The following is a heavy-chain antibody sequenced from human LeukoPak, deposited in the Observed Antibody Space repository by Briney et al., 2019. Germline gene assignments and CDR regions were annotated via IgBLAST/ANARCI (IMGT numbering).Heavy chain of an antibody. CDR2: IYYSGST. D-gene: IGHD2-8*01. CDR1: GGSISSYY. CDR3: ARLYAETSYYFDY. Sequence: PSETLSLTCTVSGGSISSYYWSWIRQPPGKGLEWIGYIYYSGSTNYNPSLKSRVTISVDTSKNQFSLKLSSVTAADTAVYYCARLYAETSYYFDYWGQGTLVTVSS. V-gene: IGHV4-59*01. J-gene: IGHJ4*02.